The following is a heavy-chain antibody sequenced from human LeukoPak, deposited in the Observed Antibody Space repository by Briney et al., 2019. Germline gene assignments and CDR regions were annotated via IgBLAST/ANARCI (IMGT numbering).Heavy chain of an antibody. V-gene: IGHV3-30-3*01. Sequence: PGRSLRLSCAASGFTFSSYAMHWVRQAPGKGLEWLSVISYDGSNIYYADSVKGRFTISRDNSKNTLYLQMNSLRAEDTAVYYCERGPGPAGGSSGWYYFDYWGQGTLVTVSS. J-gene: IGHJ4*02. CDR3: ERGPGPAGGSSGWYYFDY. CDR1: GFTFSSYA. D-gene: IGHD6-19*01. CDR2: ISYDGSNI.